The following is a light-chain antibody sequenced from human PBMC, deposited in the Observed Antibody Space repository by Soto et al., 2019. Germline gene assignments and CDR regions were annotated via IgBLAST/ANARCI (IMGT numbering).Light chain of an antibody. Sequence: EIVLTQSPGTLSLSPGERATLSCRASQSVSNNYLAWYQQKPGQAPRLLIYGASNRATGIPDRFSGSGSGTDFTLTISRLEPEDFAVYYCQQYSSWLWTFGQGTKVDIK. CDR2: GAS. CDR1: QSVSNNY. J-gene: IGKJ1*01. V-gene: IGKV3-20*01. CDR3: QQYSSWLWT.